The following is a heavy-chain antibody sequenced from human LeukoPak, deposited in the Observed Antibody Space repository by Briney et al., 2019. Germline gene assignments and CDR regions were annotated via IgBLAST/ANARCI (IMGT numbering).Heavy chain of an antibody. V-gene: IGHV3-49*03. Sequence: GGSLRLSCTASGFTFGDYAMSWFRQAPGKGLEWVGFIRSKAYGGTTEYAASVKGRFTISRDDSKSIAYLQMNSLKTEDTAVYYCTTRGGVYSSSSLWDVLDMDVWGKGTTVTVSS. CDR3: TTRGGVYSSSSLWDVLDMDV. CDR2: IRSKAYGGTT. J-gene: IGHJ6*03. CDR1: GFTFGDYA. D-gene: IGHD6-13*01.